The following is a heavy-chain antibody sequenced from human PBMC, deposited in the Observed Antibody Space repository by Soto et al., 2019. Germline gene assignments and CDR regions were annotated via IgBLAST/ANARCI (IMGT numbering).Heavy chain of an antibody. D-gene: IGHD6-19*01. CDR2: IFYNGTA. J-gene: IGHJ4*02. CDR3: ARIGGWYDIDF. CDR1: GGSVSSWSFH. Sequence: TSETLSLTCSVPGGSVSSWSFHWSWIRHPPGKGLQFIGSIFYNGTANYSPSLENRVSISIDTSQSQFFLQLISVAAADTAVYYCARIGGWYDIDFWGQGSLVTVSS. V-gene: IGHV4-61*01.